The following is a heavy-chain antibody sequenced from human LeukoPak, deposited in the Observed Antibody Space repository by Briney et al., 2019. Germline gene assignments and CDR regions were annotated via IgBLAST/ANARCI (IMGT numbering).Heavy chain of an antibody. J-gene: IGHJ3*02. V-gene: IGHV1-46*01. CDR2: INPSGGST. D-gene: IGHD2-21*02. CDR3: ARAGHIVVVTANGDAFDI. CDR1: GYTFTSYY. Sequence: ASVKVSCKASGYTFTSYYMHWVRQAPGQGLEWMGIINPSGGSTSYAQKFQGRVTMTRDTSTSTVYMELSSLRSEDTAVYYCARAGHIVVVTANGDAFDIWGQGTMVTVSP.